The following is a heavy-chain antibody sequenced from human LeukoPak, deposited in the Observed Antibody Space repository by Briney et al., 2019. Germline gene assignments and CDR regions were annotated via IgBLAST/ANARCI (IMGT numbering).Heavy chain of an antibody. CDR3: ARTQPTYDSKGQIFDY. D-gene: IGHD3-22*01. CDR2: IKTKTDGGTT. V-gene: IGHV3-15*01. Sequence: GGSLRLSCAASGFTFSNAWMSWVRQAPGRGLEWVGRIKTKTDGGTTDYAAPVKGRFTISRDDSKNTLYLQMNSLRAEDTAAYYCARTQPTYDSKGQIFDYWGQGTLVTVSS. CDR1: GFTFSNAW. J-gene: IGHJ4*02.